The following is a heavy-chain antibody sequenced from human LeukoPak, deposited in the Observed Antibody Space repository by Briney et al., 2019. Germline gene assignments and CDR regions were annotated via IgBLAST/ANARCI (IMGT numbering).Heavy chain of an antibody. J-gene: IGHJ4*02. V-gene: IGHV3-7*01. Sequence: GGSLRLSCAASGFTFSSYWMSWVRQAPGKGLEWVANIKQDGSEKYYVDSVKGRFTISRDNAKNSLYLQMNSLRAEDTAVYYCASLPTYYYGSGGLDYWGQGTLVTVSS. CDR3: ASLPTYYYGSGGLDY. CDR1: GFTFSSYW. D-gene: IGHD3-10*01. CDR2: IKQDGSEK.